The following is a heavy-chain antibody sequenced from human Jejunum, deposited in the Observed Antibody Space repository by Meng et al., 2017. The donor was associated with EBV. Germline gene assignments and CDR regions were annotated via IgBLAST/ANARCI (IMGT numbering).Heavy chain of an antibody. CDR1: GFTFSSNG. CDR2: ISYDGSNK. D-gene: IGHD5-18*01. V-gene: IGHV3-30*18. Sequence: GRLWGCGGGVVQPGMSRGLSWASSGFTFSSNGMHWVRQATGKGLEWVAVISYDGSNKYYADSVKGRFTISRDNSKNTLYLQMNSLRAEDTAVYYCAKDRPGYTYGFDYWGQGTLVTVSS. CDR3: AKDRPGYTYGFDY. J-gene: IGHJ4*02.